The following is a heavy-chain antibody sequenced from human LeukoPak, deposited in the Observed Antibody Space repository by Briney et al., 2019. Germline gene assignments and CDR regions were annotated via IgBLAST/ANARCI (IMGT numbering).Heavy chain of an antibody. CDR3: ARSGSYSFWFDP. V-gene: IGHV4-59*08. Sequence: SETLSLTCTVSGGSISNYYWSWIRQPPGRGLEWIGYIYYSGSTNYNPSLKGRVTISVDTSKNQFSLKLSSVTAADTAVYYCARSGSYSFWFDPWGQGTLVTVSS. CDR2: IYYSGST. CDR1: GGSISNYY. J-gene: IGHJ5*02. D-gene: IGHD1-26*01.